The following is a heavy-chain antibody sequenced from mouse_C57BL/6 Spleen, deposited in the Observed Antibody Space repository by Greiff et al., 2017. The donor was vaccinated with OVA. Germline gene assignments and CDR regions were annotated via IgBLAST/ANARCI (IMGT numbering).Heavy chain of an antibody. V-gene: IGHV5-15*01. CDR3: ARIGAYYYGSSYYFDY. CDR2: ISNLAYSI. J-gene: IGHJ2*01. CDR1: GFTFSDYG. D-gene: IGHD1-1*01. Sequence: EVKLVESGGGLVQPGGSLKLSCAASGFTFSDYGMAWVRQAPRKGPEWVAFISNLAYSIYYADTVTGRFTISRENAKNTLYLEMISLRSEDTAMYYCARIGAYYYGSSYYFDYWGQGTTLTVSS.